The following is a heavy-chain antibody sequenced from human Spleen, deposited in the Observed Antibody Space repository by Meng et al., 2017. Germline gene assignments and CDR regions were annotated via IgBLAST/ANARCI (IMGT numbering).Heavy chain of an antibody. J-gene: IGHJ4*02. CDR2: MFHSGST. Sequence: QVQLQESGPGLVKPSGTLSLTCAVSGGSISSNNWWGWVRQPPGKGLEWIGEMFHSGSTYYNPSLKSRVTISVDTSKNQFSLKLSSVTAADTAVYYCARVGSYRGYNYWGQGTLVTVSS. V-gene: IGHV4-4*02. D-gene: IGHD3-10*01. CDR1: GGSISSNNW. CDR3: ARVGSYRGYNY.